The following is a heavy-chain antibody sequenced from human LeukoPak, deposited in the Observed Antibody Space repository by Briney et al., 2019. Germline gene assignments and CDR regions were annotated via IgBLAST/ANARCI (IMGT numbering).Heavy chain of an antibody. V-gene: IGHV1-18*01. CDR2: ISAYNGNT. J-gene: IGHJ5*02. Sequence: GASVKVSCKASGGTFSSYAISWVRQAPGQGLEWMGWISAYNGNTNYAQKLQGRVTMTTDTSTSTAYMELRSLRSDDTAVYYCARGWDYGGRWFDPWGQGTLVIVSS. CDR3: ARGWDYGGRWFDP. D-gene: IGHD4-23*01. CDR1: GGTFSSYA.